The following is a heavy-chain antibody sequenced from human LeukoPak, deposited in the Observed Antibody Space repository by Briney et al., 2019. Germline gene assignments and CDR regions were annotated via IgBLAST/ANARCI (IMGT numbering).Heavy chain of an antibody. Sequence: GGSLRLSCAASGFTFSSYSMNWVRQAPGKGLEWVSYISSSGSTIYYADSVKGRFTISRDNAKNSLYLQMNSLRAEDTAVYYCARPSSRGLDWGQGTLVTVSS. J-gene: IGHJ4*02. V-gene: IGHV3-48*04. CDR2: ISSSGSTI. D-gene: IGHD1-26*01. CDR3: ARPSSRGLD. CDR1: GFTFSSYS.